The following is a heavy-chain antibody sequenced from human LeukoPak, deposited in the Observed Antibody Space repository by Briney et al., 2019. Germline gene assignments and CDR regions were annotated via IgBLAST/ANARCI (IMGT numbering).Heavy chain of an antibody. J-gene: IGHJ6*03. Sequence: SLRLSCAASGFTFSSYEMHWVRQAPGKGLEWVAVISYDGSNKYYADSVKGRFTISRDNSKNTLYLQMNSLRAEDTAVYYCARNLNYDSSGYYPASFYMDVWGKGTTVTVSS. CDR1: GFTFSSYE. CDR3: ARNLNYDSSGYYPASFYMDV. V-gene: IGHV3-30*03. D-gene: IGHD3-22*01. CDR2: ISYDGSNK.